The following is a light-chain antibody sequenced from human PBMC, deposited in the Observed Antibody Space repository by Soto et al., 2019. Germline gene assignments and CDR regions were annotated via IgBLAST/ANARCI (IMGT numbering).Light chain of an antibody. J-gene: IGKJ1*01. CDR1: QSVSSSY. CDR2: GAS. CDR3: QQYDNSPWT. V-gene: IGKV3-20*01. Sequence: IVLTQSPGTLALYPGEGATLSCRASQSVSSSYLAWYQQKPGQAPRLLIYGASSRATGIPDRFSGGGSGTDFTLTISRLEPEDFAVYYCQQYDNSPWTFGQGTKVEIK.